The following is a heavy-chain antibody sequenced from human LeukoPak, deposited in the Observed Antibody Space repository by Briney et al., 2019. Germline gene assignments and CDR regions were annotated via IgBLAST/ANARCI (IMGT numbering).Heavy chain of an antibody. CDR1: GFTFSSYW. CDR2: IKQDGSEK. V-gene: IGHV3-7*04. D-gene: IGHD3-22*01. J-gene: IGHJ4*02. Sequence: GGSLRLSCAASGFTFSSYWMSWVRQAPGKGLEWVANIKQDGSEKYYVDSMKGRFTISRDNAKNSLYLQMNSLRAEDTAVYYCARGDGHYYDSSGYYDWGQGTLVTVSS. CDR3: ARGDGHYYDSSGYYD.